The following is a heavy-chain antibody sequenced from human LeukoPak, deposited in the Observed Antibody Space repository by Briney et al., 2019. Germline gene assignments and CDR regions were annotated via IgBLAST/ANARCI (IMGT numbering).Heavy chain of an antibody. CDR2: IWYDGSDA. CDR3: ARYTTGHGFDV. D-gene: IGHD2/OR15-2a*01. J-gene: IGHJ4*02. CDR1: GFTFRSNG. Sequence: PGGSLRLSRAASGFTFRSNGMHWVRQAPGRGLEWVTYIWYDGSDADYADPVKGRFTISRDNSKNTPYLQMNSLRAEDTAVYYCARYTTGHGFDVWGQGTLVTVSS. V-gene: IGHV3-33*08.